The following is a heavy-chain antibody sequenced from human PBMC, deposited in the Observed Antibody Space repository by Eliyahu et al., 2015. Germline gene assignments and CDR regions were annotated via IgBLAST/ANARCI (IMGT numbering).Heavy chain of an antibody. Sequence: QVQLQEWGPGLVKPSETLSLTCTVXGGSISSYHWSWIRQPPGKGLEWIGYIHYSGSTNYNPSLKSRVTISEDTSKNQFSLKLSSVTAADTAVYYCARHGLVERAFDIWGQGTMVTVSS. CDR2: IHYSGST. V-gene: IGHV4-59*08. J-gene: IGHJ3*02. CDR1: GGSISSYH. CDR3: ARHGLVERAFDI. D-gene: IGHD5-24*01.